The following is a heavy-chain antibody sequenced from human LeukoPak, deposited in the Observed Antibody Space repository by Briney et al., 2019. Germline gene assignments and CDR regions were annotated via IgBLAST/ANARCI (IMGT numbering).Heavy chain of an antibody. V-gene: IGHV3-74*01. CDR3: ARDRGYVDD. CDR1: GFTFSNYW. Sequence: GGSLRLSCAASGFTFSNYWMHWVRQVPGKGLLWVSLINSDGSSTSYADSVKGRFTISRDNAKSALFLQMNSLRAEDTAVYYCARDRGYVDDWGQGTLVTVSS. CDR2: INSDGSST. J-gene: IGHJ4*02.